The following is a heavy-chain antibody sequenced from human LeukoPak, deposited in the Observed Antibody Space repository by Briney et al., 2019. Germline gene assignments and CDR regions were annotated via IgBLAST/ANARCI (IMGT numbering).Heavy chain of an antibody. D-gene: IGHD3-22*01. J-gene: IGHJ3*02. CDR2: IYYSGST. CDR1: GGSISSSSYY. V-gene: IGHV4-39*07. CDR3: ARAPYYYDSSGYYRDDAFDI. Sequence: SETLSLTCTVSGGSISSSSYYWGWIRQPPGKGLEWIGSIYYSGSTYYNPSLKSRVTISVDTSKNQFSLKLSSVTAADTAVYYCARAPYYYDSSGYYRDDAFDIWGQGTMVTVSS.